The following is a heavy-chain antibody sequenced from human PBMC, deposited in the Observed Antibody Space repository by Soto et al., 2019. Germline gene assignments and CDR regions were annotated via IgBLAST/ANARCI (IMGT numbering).Heavy chain of an antibody. V-gene: IGHV3-11*01. CDR3: AGDPYYYGSAF. CDR2: ISGGGTTT. CDR1: GFRFSDHY. J-gene: IGHJ4*02. Sequence: PGGSLRLSFAASGFRFSDHYMTWIRQAKGKGLEWVSNISGGGTTTHYADSVKGRFTVSRDNAKNSLYLQMNSLRAEDTAVYYCAGDPYYYGSAFWGQGTLVTVSS. D-gene: IGHD3-10*01.